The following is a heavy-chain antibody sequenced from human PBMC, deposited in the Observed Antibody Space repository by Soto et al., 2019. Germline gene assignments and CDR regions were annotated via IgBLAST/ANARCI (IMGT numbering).Heavy chain of an antibody. CDR1: GGTFSSYA. Sequence: SVKVSWKASGGTFSSYAISWVRQAPGQGLEWMGGIIPIFGTANYAQKFQGRVTITADKSTSTAYMELSSLRSEDTAVYYCARDGLGIAARPGTYYYYGMDVWGQGTTVTVSS. CDR2: IIPIFGTA. D-gene: IGHD6-6*01. CDR3: ARDGLGIAARPGTYYYYGMDV. V-gene: IGHV1-69*06. J-gene: IGHJ6*02.